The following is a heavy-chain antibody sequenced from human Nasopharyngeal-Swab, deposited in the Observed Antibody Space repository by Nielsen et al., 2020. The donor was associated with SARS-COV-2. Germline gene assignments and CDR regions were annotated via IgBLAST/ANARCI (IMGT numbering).Heavy chain of an antibody. CDR3: AADVVVVRGMDV. V-gene: IGHV1-8*01. J-gene: IGHJ6*02. D-gene: IGHD2-15*01. CDR2: MNPNSGNT. Sequence: ASVKVSCKASGYTFTSYDINWVRQATGQGLEWMGWMNPNSGNTGYAQKFQERVTITRDKSTSTAYMELSSLRSEDTAVYYCAADVVVVRGMDVWGQGTTVTVSS. CDR1: GYTFTSYD.